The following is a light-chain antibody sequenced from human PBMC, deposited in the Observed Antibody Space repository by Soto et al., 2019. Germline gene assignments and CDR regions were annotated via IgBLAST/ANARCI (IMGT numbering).Light chain of an antibody. CDR3: QQVKRSPLT. V-gene: IGKV1-9*01. J-gene: IGKJ4*01. CDR2: GAS. Sequence: DIQLTQSPSFLSASVGARVSITCRASEDISSYLAWYQRKPGKAPKVLISGASTLQSGVPSSFSGSGSGTEFTLTVSSLQPEDFATYYCQQVKRSPLTFGGGTKVEIK. CDR1: EDISSY.